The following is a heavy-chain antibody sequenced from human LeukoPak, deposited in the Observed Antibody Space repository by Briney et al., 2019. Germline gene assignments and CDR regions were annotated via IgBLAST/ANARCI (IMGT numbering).Heavy chain of an antibody. V-gene: IGHV1-18*01. Sequence: GASVKVSCKASGYTFTSYGISWVRQAPGQGLEWMGWISAYNGNTNYAQKLQGRVTMTTDTSTSTAYMELRSLRSDDTAVYYCARDRCVVGATRCGAFDIWGQGTMVTVSS. CDR1: GYTFTSYG. J-gene: IGHJ3*02. D-gene: IGHD1-26*01. CDR3: ARDRCVVGATRCGAFDI. CDR2: ISAYNGNT.